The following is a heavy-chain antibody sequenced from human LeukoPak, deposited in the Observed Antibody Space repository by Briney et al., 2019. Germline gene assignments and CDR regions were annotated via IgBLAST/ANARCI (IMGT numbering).Heavy chain of an antibody. V-gene: IGHV3-7*01. CDR3: ARDQYYYDSSGYYTDAFDI. Sequence: GGSLRLSCAASEFTFSSYSMNWVRQAPGKGLEWVANIKQDGSEKYYVDSVKGRFTISRDNAKNSLYLQMNSLRAEDTAVYYCARDQYYYDSSGYYTDAFDIWGQGTMVTVSS. CDR1: EFTFSSYS. CDR2: IKQDGSEK. J-gene: IGHJ3*02. D-gene: IGHD3-22*01.